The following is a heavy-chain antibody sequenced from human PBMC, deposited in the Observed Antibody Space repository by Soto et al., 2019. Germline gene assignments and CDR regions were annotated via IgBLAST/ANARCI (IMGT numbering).Heavy chain of an antibody. CDR2: ISYDGSNK. CDR1: GFTFSSYA. CDR3: ARDREYSSCYGAFDI. J-gene: IGHJ3*02. Sequence: PGGSLRLSCAASGFTFSSYAMHWVRQAPGKGLEWVAVISYDGSNKYYADSVKGRFTISRDNSKNTLYLQMNSLRAEDTAVYYCARDREYSSCYGAFDIWGQGTMVTVSS. D-gene: IGHD6-6*01. V-gene: IGHV3-30-3*01.